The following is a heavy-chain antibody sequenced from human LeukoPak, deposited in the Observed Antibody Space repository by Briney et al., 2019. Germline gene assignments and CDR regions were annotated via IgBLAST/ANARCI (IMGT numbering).Heavy chain of an antibody. D-gene: IGHD1-26*01. Sequence: GESLKISCEGSGFSFTTSWIGWVRQMPGKGLEWMGFVYPGKSDTKYSPSFQGQVTISADRSISTAYLQWSSLKASDSAMFYCARRGSGDAFDFWGQGTMVTVSS. CDR2: VYPGKSDT. V-gene: IGHV5-51*01. CDR3: ARRGSGDAFDF. CDR1: GFSFTTSW. J-gene: IGHJ3*01.